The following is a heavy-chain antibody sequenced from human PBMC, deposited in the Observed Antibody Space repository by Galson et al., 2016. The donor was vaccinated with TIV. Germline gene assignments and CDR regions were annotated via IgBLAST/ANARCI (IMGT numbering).Heavy chain of an antibody. D-gene: IGHD3-3*01. Sequence: SLRLSCAASGFTFSTYVMHWVRQAPGKGLEWVAFVRYDGSHKNYADSVKGRFTISRDNSKYPLYLQMNSLRAEDTAVYYCAKGMAIFGVIPPWGGMDVWGQGTTVTVSS. V-gene: IGHV3-30*02. CDR1: GFTFSTYV. J-gene: IGHJ6*02. CDR2: VRYDGSHK. CDR3: AKGMAIFGVIPPWGGMDV.